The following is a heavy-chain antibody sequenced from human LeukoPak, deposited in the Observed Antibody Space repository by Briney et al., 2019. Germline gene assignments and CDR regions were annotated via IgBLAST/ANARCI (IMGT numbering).Heavy chain of an antibody. J-gene: IGHJ3*01. CDR3: AREFRTTTWSYDAFDL. CDR1: GYTFTDYY. V-gene: IGHV1-2*02. Sequence: ASVKVSCKASGYTFTDYYMHWVRQAPGQGLEWVGWINPNSGRTNYAQKLQDRVTMTRDTSNNTSYMDLSSLTSDDTAVYYCAREFRTTTWSYDAFDLWGQGTMVTVSS. D-gene: IGHD1-1*01. CDR2: INPNSGRT.